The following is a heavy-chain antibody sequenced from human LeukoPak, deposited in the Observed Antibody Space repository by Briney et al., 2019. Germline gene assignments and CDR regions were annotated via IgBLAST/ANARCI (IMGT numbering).Heavy chain of an antibody. CDR2: VGTGGET. Sequence: GGSLRLSCSASGFSFRNYDMHWVRQPTGKGLEWVSAVGTGGETYYAGSVKGRFTVVRENAKNTLYLQINSLRAGDTAMYYCARRSAAAGIDAFDIWGQGTMVTVSS. J-gene: IGHJ3*02. CDR1: GFSFRNYD. V-gene: IGHV3-13*01. D-gene: IGHD6-13*01. CDR3: ARRSAAAGIDAFDI.